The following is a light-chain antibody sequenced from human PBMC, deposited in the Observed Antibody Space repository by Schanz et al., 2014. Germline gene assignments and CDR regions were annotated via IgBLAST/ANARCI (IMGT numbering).Light chain of an antibody. CDR3: QQYGSSPRT. CDR1: QSVSSSY. V-gene: IGKV3-20*01. Sequence: EIVMTQSPATLSLSPGERASLSCRASQSVSSSYLAWYQQKPGQAPRLLIYGVSNRAKGIPDRFSGSGSGTDFTLTISRLEPEDFAVYYCQQYGSSPRTFGQGTKVEIK. CDR2: GVS. J-gene: IGKJ1*01.